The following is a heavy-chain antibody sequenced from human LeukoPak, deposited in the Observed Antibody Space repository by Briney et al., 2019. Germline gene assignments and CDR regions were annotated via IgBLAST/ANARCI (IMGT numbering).Heavy chain of an antibody. D-gene: IGHD3-10*01. CDR1: GYTFTSYG. CDR3: AREGSITMVRGVINY. Sequence: ASVKVSCKASGYTFTSYGISWVRQAPGQGLEWMGWISAYNGNTNYAQKLQGRVTMTTHTSTSTAYMELRSLRSDDTAVYYCAREGSITMVRGVINYWGQGTLVTVSS. J-gene: IGHJ4*02. V-gene: IGHV1-18*01. CDR2: ISAYNGNT.